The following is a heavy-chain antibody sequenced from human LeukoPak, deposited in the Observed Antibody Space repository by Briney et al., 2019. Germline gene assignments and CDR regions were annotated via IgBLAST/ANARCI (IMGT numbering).Heavy chain of an antibody. D-gene: IGHD3-22*01. J-gene: IGHJ5*02. V-gene: IGHV4-34*01. CDR1: GGSFSGYY. CDR3: ARRGMIVVVPRGWFDP. Sequence: PSETLSLTCAVYGGSFSGYYWSWIRQPPGKGLEWIGEINHSGSTNYNPSLKSRVTISVDTSKNQFSLKLSSATAADTAVYYCARRGMIVVVPRGWFDPWGQGTLVTVSS. CDR2: INHSGST.